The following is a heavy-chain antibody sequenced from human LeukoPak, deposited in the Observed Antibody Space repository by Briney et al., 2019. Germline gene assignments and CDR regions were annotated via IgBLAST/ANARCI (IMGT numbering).Heavy chain of an antibody. J-gene: IGHJ4*02. V-gene: IGHV3-23*01. Sequence: PGGSLRLSCAASGFTFSCYAMSRVRQAPGKGLEWVSAISGSGGSTYYVDSVKGRFTISRDNSKNTLYLQMNSLRAEDTAVYYCAKDTTVTTTRGDWGQGTLVTVSS. D-gene: IGHD4-17*01. CDR1: GFTFSCYA. CDR2: ISGSGGST. CDR3: AKDTTVTTTRGD.